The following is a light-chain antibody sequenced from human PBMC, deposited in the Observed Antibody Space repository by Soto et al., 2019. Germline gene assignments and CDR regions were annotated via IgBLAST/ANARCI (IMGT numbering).Light chain of an antibody. V-gene: IGKV3-20*01. CDR3: HHCGGAQH. CDR2: GAS. CDR1: QSISSSS. J-gene: IGKJ1*01. Sequence: EIVLTQSPGTLSLSTGERATLSCRVSQSISSSSLVWYQQKPGQAPRLLIYGASSRATGIPDRFSGSGSGTDCTLTISIRDPEDVVVYFCHHCGGAQHFGQGTKVE.